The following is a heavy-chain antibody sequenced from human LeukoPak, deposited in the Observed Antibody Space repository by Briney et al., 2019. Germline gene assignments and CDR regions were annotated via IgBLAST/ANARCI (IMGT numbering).Heavy chain of an antibody. CDR1: GGTFSSYA. J-gene: IGHJ4*02. V-gene: IGHV1-69*06. Sequence: SVKVSCKASGGTFSSYAISWVRQAPGQGLEWMGGIIPIFGTANYAQKFQGRVTITADKSTSTAYMELSSLRSEDTAVYYCARNREGGGYDYDYWGQGTLVTVSS. CDR2: IIPIFGTA. D-gene: IGHD5-12*01. CDR3: ARNREGGGYDYDY.